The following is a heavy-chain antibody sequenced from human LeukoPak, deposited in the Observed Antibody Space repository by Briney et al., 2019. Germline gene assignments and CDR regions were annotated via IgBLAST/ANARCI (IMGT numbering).Heavy chain of an antibody. V-gene: IGHV1-69*02. J-gene: IGHJ5*02. Sequence: SVKVSCKASGDTFSSYTISWVRQAPGQGLEWMGRIIPILCIANYAQKFQGRVTITADKSTSTAYMELSSLRSEDTAVYYCAGQRWTNYNWFDPWGQGTLVTVSS. CDR1: GDTFSSYT. CDR2: IIPILCIA. CDR3: AGQRWTNYNWFDP. D-gene: IGHD6-25*01.